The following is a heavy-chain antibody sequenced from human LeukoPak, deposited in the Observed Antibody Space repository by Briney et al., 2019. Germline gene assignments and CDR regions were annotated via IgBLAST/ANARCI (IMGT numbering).Heavy chain of an antibody. CDR1: GFTFSGYV. Sequence: GGSLRLSCAASGFTFSGYVMTWVRQAPGKGLECVSSITFSSSHIYYADSVKGRFTISRDNTKDSLYLQMNSLRAEDTAIYYCARGLSRINITASGILAYWGQGTLVTVSS. CDR3: ARGLSRINITASGILAY. V-gene: IGHV3-21*01. D-gene: IGHD6-13*01. CDR2: ITFSSSHI. J-gene: IGHJ4*02.